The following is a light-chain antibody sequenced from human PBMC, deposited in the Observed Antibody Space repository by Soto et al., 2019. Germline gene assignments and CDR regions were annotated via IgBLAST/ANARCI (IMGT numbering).Light chain of an antibody. Sequence: EIVMTQSPATLSVSPGERATLSCRATQSVSSYLAWYQQKPGQAPRLLMYDASTRAPGIPARFSGSGSGTEFTLTISGLQSEDFAVYYCQQYENWPRTFGQGTKVDIK. CDR2: DAS. CDR3: QQYENWPRT. CDR1: QSVSSY. V-gene: IGKV3-15*01. J-gene: IGKJ1*01.